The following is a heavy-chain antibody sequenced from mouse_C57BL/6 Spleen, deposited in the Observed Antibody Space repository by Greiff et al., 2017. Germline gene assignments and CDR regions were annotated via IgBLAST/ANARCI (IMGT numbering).Heavy chain of an antibody. J-gene: IGHJ2*01. CDR2: IDPSDSYT. CDR3: ARFRYYYFDY. V-gene: IGHV1-69*01. D-gene: IGHD2-14*01. CDR1: GYTFTSYW. Sequence: VQLQQPGAALVMPGASVKLSCKASGYTFTSYWMHWVKQRPGQGLEWIGEIDPSDSYTNYNQKFKGKSTLTVDKSSSTAYMQLSSLTSEDSAVYYCARFRYYYFDYWGQGTTLTVSS.